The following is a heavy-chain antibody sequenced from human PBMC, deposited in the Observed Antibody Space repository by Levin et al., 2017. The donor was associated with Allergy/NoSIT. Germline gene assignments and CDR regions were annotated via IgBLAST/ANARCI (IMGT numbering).Heavy chain of an antibody. D-gene: IGHD6-19*01. Sequence: PSETLSLTCAVSGGSISSSNWWSWVRQPPGKGLEWIGEIYQSGSTNYNPSLKSRVTISVDKSKNQFSLKLSSVTAADTAVYYCARASPPRIAVAGIEWKDKYYFDYWGQGTLVTVSS. J-gene: IGHJ4*02. CDR3: ARASPPRIAVAGIEWKDKYYFDY. V-gene: IGHV4-4*02. CDR1: GGSISSSNW. CDR2: IYQSGST.